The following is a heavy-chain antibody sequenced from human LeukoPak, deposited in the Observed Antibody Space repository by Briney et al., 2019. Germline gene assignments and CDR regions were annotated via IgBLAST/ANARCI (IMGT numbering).Heavy chain of an antibody. CDR1: GYTFTRYY. CDR3: ARGALGYCSSTSCYAAEYYYYYYGMDV. J-gene: IGHJ6*02. V-gene: IGHV1-2*02. D-gene: IGHD2-2*01. Sequence: ASVKVSCKASGYTFTRYYMHWVRQAPGQGLEWMGWINPNSGGTNYAQKFQGRVTMTRDTSISTAYMELSRLRSDDTAVYYCARGALGYCSSTSCYAAEYYYYYYGMDVWGQGTTVTVSS. CDR2: INPNSGGT.